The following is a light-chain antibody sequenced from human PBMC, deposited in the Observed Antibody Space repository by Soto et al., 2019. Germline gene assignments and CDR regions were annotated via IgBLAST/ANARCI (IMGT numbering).Light chain of an antibody. CDR3: SSYTSSSTLPVV. CDR2: DVS. Sequence: QSALTQPASVSGSPGQSITISCTGTSSDGGGYNYVSWYQQHPGKAPKLMIYDVSNRPSGVSNRFSGSKSGNTASLTISGLQAEDEADYSCSSYTSSSTLPVVFGGGTKLTVL. CDR1: SSDGGGYNY. J-gene: IGLJ2*01. V-gene: IGLV2-14*01.